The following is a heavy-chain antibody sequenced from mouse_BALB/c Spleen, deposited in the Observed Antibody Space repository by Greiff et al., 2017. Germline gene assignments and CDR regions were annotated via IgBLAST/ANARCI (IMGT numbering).Heavy chain of an antibody. D-gene: IGHD2-4*01. Sequence: QVQLQQSGPGLVAPSQSLSITCTVSGFSLTSSGVHWVRQPPGKGLEWLGVIWAGGSTNYNSALMSRLSISKDNSKSQVFLKMNSLQTDDTAMYYCAREYDYDGAWFAYWGQGTLVTVSA. J-gene: IGHJ3*01. CDR3: AREYDYDGAWFAY. V-gene: IGHV2-9*02. CDR2: IWAGGST. CDR1: GFSLTSSG.